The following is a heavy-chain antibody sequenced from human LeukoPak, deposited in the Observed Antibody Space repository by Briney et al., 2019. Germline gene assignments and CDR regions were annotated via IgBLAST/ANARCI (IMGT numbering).Heavy chain of an antibody. J-gene: IGHJ4*02. V-gene: IGHV6-1*01. CDR2: TYYRSEWYN. D-gene: IGHD3-10*01. CDR1: GDSFSSSSAA. Sequence: SQTLSLTCVISGDSFSSSSAAWNWLRQSPSRGLEWLGRTYYRSEWYNDYAVSLKSRITLNPDTSKNQFSLQLNSVTPEDTAVYYCARDTGSGSYNYFDYWGQGTLVTVSS. CDR3: ARDTGSGSYNYFDY.